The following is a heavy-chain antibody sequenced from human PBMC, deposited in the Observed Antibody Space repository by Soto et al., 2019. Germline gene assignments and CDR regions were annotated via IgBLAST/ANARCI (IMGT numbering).Heavy chain of an antibody. V-gene: IGHV3-15*07. CDR1: GFTFISAW. J-gene: IGHJ4*01. Sequence: EVQLVESGGGLVKPGGPLRLSCAASGFTFISAWMNWVRQAPGKGLEWVGRIKDKNGGATTDYAAPVKGRFIISRDDSENTRHLQSDSLTTEDTAIYYCTADLPGHGGGFEFDYWGQGTLVTVSS. CDR3: TADLPGHGGGFEFDY. D-gene: IGHD2-15*01. CDR2: IKDKNGGATT.